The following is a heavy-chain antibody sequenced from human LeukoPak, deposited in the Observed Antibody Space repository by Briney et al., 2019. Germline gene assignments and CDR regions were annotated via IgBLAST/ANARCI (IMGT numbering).Heavy chain of an antibody. CDR3: ARDTAYSTRNYYYYMDV. Sequence: GGSLRLSSAASGFTFSSYSMNWVRQAPGKGLEWVSSISSSSSYIYYADSVKGRFTISRDNAKNSLYLQMNSLRAEDTAVYYCARDTAYSTRNYYYYMDVWGKGTTVTVSS. CDR2: ISSSSSYI. J-gene: IGHJ6*03. V-gene: IGHV3-21*01. CDR1: GFTFSSYS. D-gene: IGHD6-13*01.